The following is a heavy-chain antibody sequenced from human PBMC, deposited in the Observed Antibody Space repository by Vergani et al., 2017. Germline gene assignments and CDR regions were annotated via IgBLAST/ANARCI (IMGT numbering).Heavy chain of an antibody. D-gene: IGHD3-10*01. V-gene: IGHV4-61*01. Sequence: QVQLQESGPGLVKPSETLSLTCTVSGGSVSSGSYYWSWIRQPPGKGLEWIGYIYHSGSTYYNPSLKSRVTISVDRSKNQFSLKLSSVTAADTAVYYCARGHPYYYGSGSYCWFDPWGQGTLVTVSS. CDR1: GGSVSSGSYY. J-gene: IGHJ5*02. CDR2: IYHSGST. CDR3: ARGHPYYYGSGSYCWFDP.